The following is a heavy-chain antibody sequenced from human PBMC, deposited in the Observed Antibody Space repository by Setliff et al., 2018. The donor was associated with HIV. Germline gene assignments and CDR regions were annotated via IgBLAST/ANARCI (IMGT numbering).Heavy chain of an antibody. V-gene: IGHV1-2*02. J-gene: IGHJ3*02. Sequence: SVKVSCKASGYTFTGYYMHWVRQAPGQGLEWMGWINPNNGGTNYAQKFQGRVTMTRDTSISTAYMELSSLRSEDTAVYYCASAGAWQRNALDIWGQGTMVTVSS. CDR2: INPNNGGT. D-gene: IGHD5-12*01. CDR3: ASAGAWQRNALDI. CDR1: GYTFTGYY.